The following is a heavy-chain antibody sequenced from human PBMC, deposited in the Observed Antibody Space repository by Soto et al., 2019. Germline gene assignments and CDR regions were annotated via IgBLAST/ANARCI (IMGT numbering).Heavy chain of an antibody. D-gene: IGHD5-12*01. CDR1: GFTFSSFG. CDR3: AKDLREMATIRPDY. Sequence: QVQLVESGGGVVQPGTSLRLSCAASGFTFSSFGIHWVRQAPGKGLEWVAVISYDGIDKNYGDSVKGRFTISRENSKNMVYLQMNSLRIEDTAVYHCAKDLREMATIRPDYWGQGIQVTVYS. J-gene: IGHJ4*02. V-gene: IGHV3-30*18. CDR2: ISYDGIDK.